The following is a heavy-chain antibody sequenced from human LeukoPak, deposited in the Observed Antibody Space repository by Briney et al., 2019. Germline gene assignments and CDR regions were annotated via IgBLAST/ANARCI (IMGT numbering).Heavy chain of an antibody. Sequence: GGSLRLSCAASGFTFSSYSMNWVRQAPGKGLELVSSISSSSSYIYYADSVKGRFTISRDNAKNSLYLQMNSLRAEDTAVYYCASSDYDILTGYSQGPAYWGQGTLVTVSS. J-gene: IGHJ4*02. CDR1: GFTFSSYS. D-gene: IGHD3-9*01. CDR2: ISSSSSYI. CDR3: ASSDYDILTGYSQGPAY. V-gene: IGHV3-21*01.